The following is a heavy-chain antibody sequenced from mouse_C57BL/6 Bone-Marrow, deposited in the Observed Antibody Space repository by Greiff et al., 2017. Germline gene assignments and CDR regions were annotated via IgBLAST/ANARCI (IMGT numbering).Heavy chain of an antibody. CDR3: AREAWYFDY. Sequence: EVKLVESVAELVRPGASVKLSCTASGFNIKNTYMHWVKQRPEQGLEWIGRIDPANGNTKYAPQFQGKATITADTSYNTPYLQLSSLTSENTAIDYGAREAWYFDYWGQGTTLTVSS. V-gene: IGHV14-3*01. J-gene: IGHJ2*01. CDR1: GFNIKNTY. CDR2: IDPANGNT. D-gene: IGHD3-2*02.